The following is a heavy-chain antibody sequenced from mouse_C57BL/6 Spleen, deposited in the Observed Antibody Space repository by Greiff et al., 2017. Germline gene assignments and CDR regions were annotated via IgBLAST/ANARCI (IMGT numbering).Heavy chain of an antibody. CDR1: GYTFTSYG. J-gene: IGHJ1*03. CDR3: ARNYGSSYGWYFDV. Sequence: LQESGAELARPGASVKLSCKASGYTFTSYGISWVKQRTGQGLEWIGEIYPRSGNTYYNEKFKGKATLTADKSSSTAYMELRSLTSEDSAVYFCARNYGSSYGWYFDVWGTGTTVTVSS. V-gene: IGHV1-81*01. D-gene: IGHD1-1*01. CDR2: IYPRSGNT.